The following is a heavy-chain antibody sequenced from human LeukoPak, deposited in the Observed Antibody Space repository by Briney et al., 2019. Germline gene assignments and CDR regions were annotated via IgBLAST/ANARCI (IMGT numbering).Heavy chain of an antibody. Sequence: GGSLRLSCAASGFTFDDYAMHWVRQAPGKGLEWVSLISWDGGSTYYADSVKGRFTISRDNSKNSLYLQMNSLRAEDTALYYCAIMGRGGGCWGQGTLVTVSS. D-gene: IGHD3-10*01. J-gene: IGHJ4*02. V-gene: IGHV3-43D*03. CDR1: GFTFDDYA. CDR3: AIMGRGGGC. CDR2: ISWDGGST.